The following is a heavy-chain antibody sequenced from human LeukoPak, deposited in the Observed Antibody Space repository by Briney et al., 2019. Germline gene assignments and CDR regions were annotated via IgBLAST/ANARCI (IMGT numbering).Heavy chain of an antibody. CDR1: GGTFSSYA. CDR3: ARDNWLGY. CDR2: INAGNGNT. Sequence: GASVKVSCKASGGTFSSYAISWVRQAPGQRLEWMGWINAGNGNTKYSQKFQGRVTITRDTSASTAYVELSSLRSEDTAVYYCARDNWLGYWGQGTLVTVSS. J-gene: IGHJ4*02. V-gene: IGHV1-3*01. D-gene: IGHD5-12*01.